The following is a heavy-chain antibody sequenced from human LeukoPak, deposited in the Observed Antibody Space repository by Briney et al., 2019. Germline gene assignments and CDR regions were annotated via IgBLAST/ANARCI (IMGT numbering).Heavy chain of an antibody. CDR2: ISGSGGST. Sequence: GSLRLSCAASGFTFSTYAMSWVRQAPGKGLEWVSGISGSGGSTFYADSVKGRCTISRDNSRNTLYLQMNSLRTEDTAVYYCAKDRAYYSDSSGYYLVRAYDYWGQGTLVTVSS. D-gene: IGHD3-22*01. CDR3: AKDRAYYSDSSGYYLVRAYDY. J-gene: IGHJ4*02. V-gene: IGHV3-23*01. CDR1: GFTFSTYA.